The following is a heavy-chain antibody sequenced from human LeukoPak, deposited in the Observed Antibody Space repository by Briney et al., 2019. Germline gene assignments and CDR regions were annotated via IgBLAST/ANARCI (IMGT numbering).Heavy chain of an antibody. CDR1: GYTFTGYY. CDR3: ARVGVVVVAATQVFDY. J-gene: IGHJ4*02. CDR2: INPNSGGT. Sequence: TSVKVSCKASGYTFTGYYMHWVRQAPGQGLEWMGWINPNSGGTNYAQKFQGRVTMTRDTSISTAYMELSRLRSDDTAVYYCARVGVVVVAATQVFDYWGQGTLVTVSS. D-gene: IGHD2-15*01. V-gene: IGHV1-2*02.